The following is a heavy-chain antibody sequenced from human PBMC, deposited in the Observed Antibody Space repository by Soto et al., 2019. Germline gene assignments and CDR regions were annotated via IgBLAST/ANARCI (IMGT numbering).Heavy chain of an antibody. CDR2: IYYSGST. CDR1: GGSISSYY. Sequence: SETLSLTCTVSGGSISSYYWSWIRQPPGKGLEWIGYIYYSGSTNYNPSLKSRVTISVDTSKNQFSLKLSSVTAADTAVYYCARANNYYDSSGYPGNFDYWGQGTLVTVSS. CDR3: ARANNYYDSSGYPGNFDY. J-gene: IGHJ4*02. V-gene: IGHV4-59*01. D-gene: IGHD3-22*01.